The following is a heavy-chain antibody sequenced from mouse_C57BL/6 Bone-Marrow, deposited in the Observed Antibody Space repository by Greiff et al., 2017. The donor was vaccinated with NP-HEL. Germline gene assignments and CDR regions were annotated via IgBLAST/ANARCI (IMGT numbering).Heavy chain of an antibody. J-gene: IGHJ4*01. Sequence: DVHLVESGGGLVQPGSSMKLSCTASGFTFSDYYMAWVRQVPEKGLEWVANINYDGSSTYYLDSLKSRFIISRDNAKNILYLQMSSLKSEDTATYYCSREGGLRRRTYAMDYWGQGTSVTVSS. V-gene: IGHV5-16*01. CDR2: INYDGSST. CDR1: GFTFSDYY. D-gene: IGHD2-4*01. CDR3: SREGGLRRRTYAMDY.